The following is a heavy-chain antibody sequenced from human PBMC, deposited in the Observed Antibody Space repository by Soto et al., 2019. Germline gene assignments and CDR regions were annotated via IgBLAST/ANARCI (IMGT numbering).Heavy chain of an antibody. CDR2: INPSGGST. CDR1: GYTFTRYY. D-gene: IGHD6-13*01. CDR3: ARGGWSNIAAAGTSRYFDL. Sequence: ASVKVSCKASGYTFTRYYMRWVRQAPGQGLEWMGIINPSGGSTNYAQKLQGRVTMTTDTSTSTAYMELRSLRSDDTAVYYCARGGWSNIAAAGTSRYFDLWGRGTLVTVSS. V-gene: IGHV1-46*01. J-gene: IGHJ2*01.